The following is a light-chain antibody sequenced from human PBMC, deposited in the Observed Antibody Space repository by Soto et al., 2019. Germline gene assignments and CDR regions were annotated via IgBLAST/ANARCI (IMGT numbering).Light chain of an antibody. Sequence: DIQMTQSPSSLSVSVGDRVTITCQANQDIKTFLHWYQQKPGKAPKVLIYGASYLEPGVPSRFSGTGSGTDFTFTISSLQPEDIATYYCQQYNTSPRTFGQGTKVDIK. V-gene: IGKV1-33*01. CDR2: GAS. J-gene: IGKJ1*01. CDR1: QDIKTF. CDR3: QQYNTSPRT.